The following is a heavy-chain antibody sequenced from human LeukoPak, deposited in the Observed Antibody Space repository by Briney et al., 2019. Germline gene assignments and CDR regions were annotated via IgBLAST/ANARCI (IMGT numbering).Heavy chain of an antibody. CDR3: ARDRGPRTGFMVREAYDY. CDR1: GFTFSDYW. J-gene: IGHJ4*02. Sequence: GGSLRLSCAASGFTFSDYWIHWVRQAPGKELVWVSRINTDGSITNYADSVKGRFSISRENAKNTLYLQMSSLRAEDTAVYYCARDRGPRTGFMVREAYDYWGQGTLVTVSS. CDR2: INTDGSIT. V-gene: IGHV3-74*01. D-gene: IGHD3-10*01.